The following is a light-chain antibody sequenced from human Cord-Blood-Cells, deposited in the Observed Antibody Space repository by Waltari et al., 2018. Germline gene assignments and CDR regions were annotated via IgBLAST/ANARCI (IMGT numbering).Light chain of an antibody. CDR1: KLGDKY. CDR3: QAWDSSTAWV. Sequence: SYELTQPPSVSVSPGQTASITCSGDKLGDKYACWYQQKPGQTPVLVIYQDSKRPSGVPERFAGSNCGNTAALTVSGTQAMDEADYYCQAWDSSTAWVFGGGTKLTVL. CDR2: QDS. J-gene: IGLJ3*02. V-gene: IGLV3-1*01.